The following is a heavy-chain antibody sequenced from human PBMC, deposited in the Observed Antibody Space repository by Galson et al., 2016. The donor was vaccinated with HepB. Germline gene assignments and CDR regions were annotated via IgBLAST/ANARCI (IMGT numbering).Heavy chain of an antibody. CDR1: DGSFSNYY. CDR2: INQRGDT. Sequence: SETLSLTCGVYDGSFSNYYWSWVRQPPGKGLEWIAEINQRGDTNYNPSLKSRVTISLDTSRNQFSLKLRSLTAADTAAYYCARSRSVVVVVAARRDSYYGMDVWGQGTTVTVSS. D-gene: IGHD2-15*01. J-gene: IGHJ6*02. CDR3: ARSRSVVVVVAARRDSYYGMDV. V-gene: IGHV4-34*01.